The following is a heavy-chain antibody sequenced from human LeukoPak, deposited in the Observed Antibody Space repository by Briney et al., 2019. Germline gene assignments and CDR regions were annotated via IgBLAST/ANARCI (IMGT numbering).Heavy chain of an antibody. CDR3: ARDGGSVSSGYYRKDAFDI. V-gene: IGHV4-30-4*01. CDR1: GGSISSGDYY. CDR2: IYYSGST. J-gene: IGHJ3*02. Sequence: PSETLSLTCTVSGGSISSGDYYWSWIRQPPGKGLEWIGYIYYSGSTYYNPSLKSRVTISVDTSENQFSLKLSSVTAADTAVYYCARDGGSVSSGYYRKDAFDIWGQGTMVTVSS. D-gene: IGHD3-22*01.